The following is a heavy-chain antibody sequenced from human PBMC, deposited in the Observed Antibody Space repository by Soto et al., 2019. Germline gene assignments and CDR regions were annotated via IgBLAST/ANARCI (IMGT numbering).Heavy chain of an antibody. CDR2: INAGNGNT. J-gene: IGHJ4*02. CDR3: ARGSIVVVVAARPPDY. D-gene: IGHD2-15*01. V-gene: IGHV1-3*01. Sequence: QVQLVQSGAEVKKPGASVKVSCKASRYTFTSYAMHWVRQAPGQRLEWMGWINAGNGNTKYSQKFQGRVTITRDTSASTAYMELSSLRSEDTAVYYCARGSIVVVVAARPPDYWGQGTLVTVSS. CDR1: RYTFTSYA.